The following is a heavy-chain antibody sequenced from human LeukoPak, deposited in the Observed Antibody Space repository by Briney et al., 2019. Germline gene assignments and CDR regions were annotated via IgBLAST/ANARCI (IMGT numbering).Heavy chain of an antibody. J-gene: IGHJ4*02. V-gene: IGHV3-74*01. Sequence: GGSLRLSCAASGFTFSSYWMHWVRQAPGNGLVWVSRINNDGSRTNYADSVKGRFTISRDNAKNTLYLQMNSLRAEDTAVYYCARSFGSGSYSTTYFDYWGQGALVTVSS. CDR1: GFTFSSYW. CDR2: INNDGSRT. D-gene: IGHD3-10*01. CDR3: ARSFGSGSYSTTYFDY.